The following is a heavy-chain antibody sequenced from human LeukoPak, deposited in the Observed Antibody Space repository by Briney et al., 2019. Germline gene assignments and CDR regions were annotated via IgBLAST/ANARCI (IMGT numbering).Heavy chain of an antibody. J-gene: IGHJ5*02. Sequence: SETLSLTCAVSGGSISSSNWWSWVRQPPGKGLEWIGEIYHSGSTNYNPSPKSRVTISVDKSKNQFSLKLSSVTAADTAVYYCARDSQETGTPTENWFDPWGQGTLVTVSS. D-gene: IGHD1-1*01. V-gene: IGHV4-4*02. CDR1: GGSISSSNW. CDR3: ARDSQETGTPTENWFDP. CDR2: IYHSGST.